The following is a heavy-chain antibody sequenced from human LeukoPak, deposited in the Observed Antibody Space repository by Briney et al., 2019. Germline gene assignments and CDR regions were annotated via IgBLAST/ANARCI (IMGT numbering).Heavy chain of an antibody. D-gene: IGHD2-15*01. CDR1: GGSISSYY. Sequence: SETLSLTCIVSGGSISSYYWSWIRQPPGKGLEWIGYIDYSGSTNYNPSLKSRVTISVDTSKNQFSLKLSSVTAADTAVYYCARRYCSGGSCYSERGAFDIWGQGTMVTVSS. CDR2: IDYSGST. J-gene: IGHJ3*02. V-gene: IGHV4-59*12. CDR3: ARRYCSGGSCYSERGAFDI.